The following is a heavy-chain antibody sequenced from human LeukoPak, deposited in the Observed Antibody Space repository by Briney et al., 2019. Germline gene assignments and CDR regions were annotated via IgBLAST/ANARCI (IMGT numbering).Heavy chain of an antibody. CDR1: GFTFSGYG. Sequence: SGGSLRLXCTASGFTFSGYGMHWVRQAPGRGLESVAVIWYDGSNKYYADSVKGRFTISRDNSKNTLYLQMNSLRAEDTAVYYCAKDLHNPVDDYWGQGTLVTVSS. CDR2: IWYDGSNK. V-gene: IGHV3-33*06. J-gene: IGHJ4*02. CDR3: AKDLHNPVDDY. D-gene: IGHD6-19*01.